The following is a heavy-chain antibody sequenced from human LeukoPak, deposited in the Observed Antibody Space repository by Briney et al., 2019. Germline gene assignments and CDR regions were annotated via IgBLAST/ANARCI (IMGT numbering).Heavy chain of an antibody. CDR3: ARDGGSSSDLNFDY. D-gene: IGHD6-6*01. Sequence: GGSLRLSCAASGFTFDDYGMTWVRQAPGKGLEWVSGINWNGDTIGYADSVKGRFTISRDNAKNSLYLQMNSLRAEDTALYYCARDGGSSSDLNFDYWGQGTLVTVSS. J-gene: IGHJ4*02. CDR2: INWNGDTI. CDR1: GFTFDDYG. V-gene: IGHV3-20*04.